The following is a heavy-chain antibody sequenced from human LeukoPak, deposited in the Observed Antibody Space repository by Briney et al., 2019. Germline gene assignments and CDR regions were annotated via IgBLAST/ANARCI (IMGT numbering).Heavy chain of an antibody. CDR3: ARDRETPMVRGAHIEYYFDY. D-gene: IGHD3-10*01. Sequence: PGGSLRLSCAASGFTFSSYAMHWVRQAPGKGLEWVAVISYDGGNKYYADSVKGRFTISRDNSKNTLYLQMNSLRAEDTAVYYCARDRETPMVRGAHIEYYFDYWGQGTLVTVSS. V-gene: IGHV3-30*04. CDR1: GFTFSSYA. J-gene: IGHJ4*02. CDR2: ISYDGGNK.